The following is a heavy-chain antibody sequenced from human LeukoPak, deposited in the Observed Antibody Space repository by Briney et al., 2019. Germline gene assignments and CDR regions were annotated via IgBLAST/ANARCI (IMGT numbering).Heavy chain of an antibody. D-gene: IGHD6-13*01. CDR2: IYHSGST. V-gene: IGHV4-38-2*02. CDR1: GYSMSSGYY. CDR3: AREGYSSSTDP. J-gene: IGHJ5*02. Sequence: PSETLSLTCTVSGYSMSSGYYWGWIRQPPGKGLEWIGSIYHSGSTYYNQSLKSRVTISVDTSKNQFSLKLSSVTAADTAVYYCAREGYSSSTDPWGQGTLVTVSS.